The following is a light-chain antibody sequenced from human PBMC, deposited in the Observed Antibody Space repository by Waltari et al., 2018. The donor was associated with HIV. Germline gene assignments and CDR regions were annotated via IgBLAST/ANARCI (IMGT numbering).Light chain of an antibody. CDR1: SSDVGSYKL. J-gene: IGLJ3*02. CDR3: CSYAGSSTSWV. V-gene: IGLV2-23*01. Sequence: QSALTQPASVSGSPGQSITISCTGTSSDVGSYKLVSWYQQTPGKAPKLMIYEGSKRPSGVSNRFSGSKSGNTASLTISGLQAEDEADYYCCSYAGSSTSWVFGGGTKLTVL. CDR2: EGS.